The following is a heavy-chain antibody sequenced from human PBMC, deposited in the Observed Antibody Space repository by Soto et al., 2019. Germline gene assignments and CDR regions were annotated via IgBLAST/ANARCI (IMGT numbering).Heavy chain of an antibody. V-gene: IGHV3-23*01. D-gene: IGHD3-16*01. CDR3: ARNVWGSYSPNY. J-gene: IGHJ4*02. CDR2: ISGSGGST. Sequence: PGGSLRLSCAASEFTFSSYAMSWVRQAPGKGLEWVSAISGSGGSTYYADSVKGRFTISRDNSKNTLYLQMNGLRAEDTAVYYCARNVWGSYSPNYWGQGTLVTVSS. CDR1: EFTFSSYA.